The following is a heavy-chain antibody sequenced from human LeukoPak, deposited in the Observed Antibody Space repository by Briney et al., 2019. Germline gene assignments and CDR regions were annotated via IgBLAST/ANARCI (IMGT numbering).Heavy chain of an antibody. V-gene: IGHV3-74*01. Sequence: PGGSLRLSCAASGFTFSSYWMHWVRQAPGKGLVGVSRINSDGSSTSYADSVKGRFTISRDNAKNTLYLQMNSLRAEDTAVYYCARVGGRTLYAFDIWGQGTMVTVSS. CDR2: INSDGSST. CDR1: GFTFSSYW. D-gene: IGHD1-26*01. CDR3: ARVGGRTLYAFDI. J-gene: IGHJ3*02.